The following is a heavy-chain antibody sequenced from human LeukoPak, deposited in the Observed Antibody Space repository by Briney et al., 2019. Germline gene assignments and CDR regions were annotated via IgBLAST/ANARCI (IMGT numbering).Heavy chain of an antibody. J-gene: IGHJ4*02. V-gene: IGHV3-21*04. CDR2: ISSGSSYI. CDR3: ARGDYYGSGSYRY. Sequence: GGSLRLSCAASGFTFSSYSMNWVRQAPGKGLEWVSSISSGSSYIYYADSVKGRFTISRDNAKNSLYLQMNSLRAEDTAVYYCARGDYYGSGSYRYWGQGTLVTVSS. D-gene: IGHD3-10*01. CDR1: GFTFSSYS.